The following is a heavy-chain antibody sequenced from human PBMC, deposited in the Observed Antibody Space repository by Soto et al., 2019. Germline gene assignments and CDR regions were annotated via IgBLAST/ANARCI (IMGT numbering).Heavy chain of an antibody. J-gene: IGHJ4*02. CDR2: INPSGGST. CDR1: GYTFTSYY. V-gene: IGHV1-46*01. D-gene: IGHD3-22*01. CDR3: AREASLPLTYYDQIKNHFDY. Sequence: ASVKVSCKASGYTFTSYYMHWVRQAPGQGLEWMGIINPSGGSTSYAQKFQGRVTMTRDTSTSTVYMELSSLRSEDTAVYYCAREASLPLTYYDQIKNHFDYWGQGTLVTVSS.